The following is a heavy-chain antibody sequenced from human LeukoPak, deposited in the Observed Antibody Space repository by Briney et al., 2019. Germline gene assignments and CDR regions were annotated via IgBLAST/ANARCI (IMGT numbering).Heavy chain of an antibody. J-gene: IGHJ5*02. CDR1: GGSISSYY. Sequence: PSETLSLTCTVSGGSISSYYWSWIRQPPGKGLEWIGYIYYSGSTNYNPSLKSRVTISVDTSKNQFSLKLSSVTAADTAVYYCARADLGSGSYQGDWFDPWGQGTLVTVSS. CDR3: ARADLGSGSYQGDWFDP. D-gene: IGHD3-10*01. CDR2: IYYSGST. V-gene: IGHV4-59*12.